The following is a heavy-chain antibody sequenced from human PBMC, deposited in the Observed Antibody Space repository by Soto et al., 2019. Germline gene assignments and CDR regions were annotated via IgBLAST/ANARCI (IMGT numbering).Heavy chain of an antibody. J-gene: IGHJ5*02. D-gene: IGHD3-16*02. V-gene: IGHV1-69*13. CDR3: ARDVLVGSYDYVWGSYRPAWFDP. Sequence: SVKVSCKASGGTFSCYAIRWVRQAPGQGLEWMGGIIPIFGTANYAQKFQGRVTITADESTSTAYMELSSLRSEDTAVYYCARDVLVGSYDYVWGSYRPAWFDPWGQGTLVTVSS. CDR2: IIPIFGTA. CDR1: GGTFSCYA.